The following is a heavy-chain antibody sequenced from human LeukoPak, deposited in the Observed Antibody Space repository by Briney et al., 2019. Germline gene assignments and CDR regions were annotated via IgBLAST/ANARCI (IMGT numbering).Heavy chain of an antibody. CDR2: MNPNSGNT. J-gene: IGHJ4*02. CDR3: ARAGYYYDSSGYNPFDY. Sequence: ASVKVSCKASGFTFTSYDINWVRQATGQGLEWMGWMNPNSGNTGYAQKFQGRVTMTRNTSISTAYMELSSLRSEDTAVYYCARAGYYYDSSGYNPFDYWGQGTLVTVSS. D-gene: IGHD3-22*01. V-gene: IGHV1-8*01. CDR1: GFTFTSYD.